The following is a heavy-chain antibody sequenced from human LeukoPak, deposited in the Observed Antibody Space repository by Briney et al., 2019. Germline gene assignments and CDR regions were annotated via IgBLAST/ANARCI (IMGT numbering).Heavy chain of an antibody. CDR1: GGSISSSSYY. CDR2: IYYSGST. V-gene: IGHV4-39*01. D-gene: IGHD1-26*01. Sequence: PSETLSLTCTVSGGSISSSSYYWGWIRQPPGKGLERIGSIYYSGSTYYNPSLKSRVTISVDTSKNQFSLELSSVTAADTAVYYCARCGGSYYGAYYYYYYMDVWGKGTTVTVSS. CDR3: ARCGGSYYGAYYYYYYMDV. J-gene: IGHJ6*03.